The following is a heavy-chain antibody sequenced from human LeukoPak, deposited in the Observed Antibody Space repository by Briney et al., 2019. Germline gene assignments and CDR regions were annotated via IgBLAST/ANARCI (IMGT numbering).Heavy chain of an antibody. D-gene: IGHD1-26*01. Sequence: GGSLRLSCAASGFTFSSYAMNWVRQAPGKGLEWVSAITGSGGRTYYADSVKGRFTISRDNSKNTLYLQMNSLRAEDTAIYYYARGREVPGYWGQGTLVTVSS. CDR3: ARGREVPGY. CDR2: ITGSGGRT. CDR1: GFTFSSYA. V-gene: IGHV3-23*01. J-gene: IGHJ4*02.